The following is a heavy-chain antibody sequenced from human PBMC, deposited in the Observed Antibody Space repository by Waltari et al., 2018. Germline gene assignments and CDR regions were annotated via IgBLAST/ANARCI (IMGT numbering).Heavy chain of an antibody. CDR1: GGSFSGHY. CDR2: INHSGST. V-gene: IGHV4-34*01. J-gene: IGHJ3*02. Sequence: QVQLQQWGAGLLKPSETLSLTCAVFGGSFSGHYWSWIRQPPGKGLEWIGEINHSGSTYYNPSLKSRVTISVDTSKNQFSLKLSSVTAADTAVYYCARVPGDSSGYYGDAFDIWGQGTMVTVSS. CDR3: ARVPGDSSGYYGDAFDI. D-gene: IGHD3-22*01.